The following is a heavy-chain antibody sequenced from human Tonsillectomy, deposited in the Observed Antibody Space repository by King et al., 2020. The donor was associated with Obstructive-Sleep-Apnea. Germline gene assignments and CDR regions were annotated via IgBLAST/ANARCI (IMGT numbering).Heavy chain of an antibody. CDR1: GGSISADGHY. V-gene: IGHV4-31*03. Sequence: VQLQESGPGLVKPSQTLSLTCTVSGGSISADGHYWNWIRQHPGKGLEWIGCIDYSGNTYYTSSLNSRLTMSLDTSKNQISLRLTSVTAADTAVYFCAKHREYSSEPGFDHWGQGTLVTVSS. CDR3: AKHREYSSEPGFDH. CDR2: IDYSGNT. D-gene: IGHD5-18*01. J-gene: IGHJ5*02.